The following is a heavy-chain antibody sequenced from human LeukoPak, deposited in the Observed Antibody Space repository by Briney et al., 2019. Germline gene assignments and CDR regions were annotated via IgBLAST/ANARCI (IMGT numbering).Heavy chain of an antibody. CDR3: ARHPLRGGFDY. CDR2: IFHTGDT. V-gene: IGHV4-59*08. CDR1: GVSITDYY. J-gene: IGHJ4*02. Sequence: SETLSLTCAVSGVSITDYYWSWIRQPPGKGLEWIAYIFHTGDTRYNPSLKSRITISLDTSKNQFSLKLNSVTAADTAVYYCARHPLRGGFDYWGQGTLVTVSS.